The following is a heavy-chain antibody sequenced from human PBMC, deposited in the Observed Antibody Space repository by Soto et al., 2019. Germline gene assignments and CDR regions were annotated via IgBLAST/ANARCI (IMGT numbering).Heavy chain of an antibody. CDR1: GFTFSSYA. CDR3: AKDGVVDIVATIEVYYFDY. V-gene: IGHV3-23*01. Sequence: EVQLLESGGGLVQPGGSLRLSCAASGFTFSSYAMSWVRQAPGKGLEWVSAISGSGGSTYYADSVKGRFTISRDNSKNTLYLQMNSLRAEDTAVYYCAKDGVVDIVATIEVYYFDYWGQGTLVTVSS. D-gene: IGHD5-12*01. J-gene: IGHJ4*02. CDR2: ISGSGGST.